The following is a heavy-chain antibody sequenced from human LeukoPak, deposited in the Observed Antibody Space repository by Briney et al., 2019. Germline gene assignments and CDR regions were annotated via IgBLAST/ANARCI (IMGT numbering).Heavy chain of an antibody. J-gene: IGHJ4*02. CDR3: ARLSTYYDSSGPSDY. D-gene: IGHD3-22*01. CDR2: ISAYNGNT. Sequence: ASVKVSCKASGYTFTSYGISWVRQAPGQGLEWMGWISAYNGNTNYAQKLQGRVTMTTDTSTSTAYMELRSLRSDDTAVYYCARLSTYYDSSGPSDYWGQGTLVTVSS. CDR1: GYTFTSYG. V-gene: IGHV1-18*01.